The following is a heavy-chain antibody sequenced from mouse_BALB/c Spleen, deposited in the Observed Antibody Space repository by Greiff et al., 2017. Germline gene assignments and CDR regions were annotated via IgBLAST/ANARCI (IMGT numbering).Heavy chain of an antibody. CDR1: GYAFSSYW. CDR3: ARFWAMDY. Sequence: VQLQESGAELVRPGSSVKISCKASGYAFSSYWMNWVKQRPGQGLEWIGQIYPGDGDTNYNGKFKGKATLTADKSSSTAYMQLSSLTSEDSAVYFCARFWAMDYWGQGTSVTVSS. V-gene: IGHV1-80*01. CDR2: IYPGDGDT. J-gene: IGHJ4*01.